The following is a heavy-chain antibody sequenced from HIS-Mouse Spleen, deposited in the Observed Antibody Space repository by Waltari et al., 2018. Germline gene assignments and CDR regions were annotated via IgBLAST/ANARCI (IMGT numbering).Heavy chain of an antibody. D-gene: IGHD6-19*01. CDR3: ARIAEGYSSGWYAFDY. V-gene: IGHV2-70*15. CDR2: LDWDDDK. J-gene: IGHJ4*02. Sequence: QVTLRESGPALVKPTQTLTLTCTFSGFPLSTSGMCVSWIRQPPGKALEWLARLDWDDDKYYSTSLKTRLTISKDTSKNQVVLTMTNMDPVDTATYYCARIAEGYSSGWYAFDYWGQGTLVTVSS. CDR1: GFPLSTSGMC.